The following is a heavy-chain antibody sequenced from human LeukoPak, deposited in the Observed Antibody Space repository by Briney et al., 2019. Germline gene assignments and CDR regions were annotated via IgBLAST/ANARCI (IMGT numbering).Heavy chain of an antibody. CDR1: GFTFNSFF. J-gene: IGHJ4*02. CDR3: VRDLGHSRHYFEY. V-gene: IGHV3-7*01. Sequence: PGGSLRLSCAASGFTFNSFFLNWVRLTPGRELGWLACISQDGSETFYMDSVRGRFTISRDNTKNSLYLQMDSPRAEDTAVYFCVRDLGHSRHYFEYWGQGALVTVSS. CDR2: ISQDGSET. D-gene: IGHD7-27*01.